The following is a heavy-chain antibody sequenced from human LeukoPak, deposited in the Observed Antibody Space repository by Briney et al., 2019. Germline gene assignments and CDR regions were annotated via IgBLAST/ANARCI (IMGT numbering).Heavy chain of an antibody. J-gene: IGHJ4*02. D-gene: IGHD6-19*01. V-gene: IGHV6-1*01. Sequence: SQTLSLTCAISGDSVSSNSAAWNWIRQPPSRGLEWLGRTYYRSKWYNDYAVSVKSRITINPDTSKNQFSLQLNSVTPEDTAVYYCARGGHSSGSEFGYWGQGTLVTVSS. CDR2: TYYRSKWYN. CDR1: GDSVSSNSAA. CDR3: ARGGHSSGSEFGY.